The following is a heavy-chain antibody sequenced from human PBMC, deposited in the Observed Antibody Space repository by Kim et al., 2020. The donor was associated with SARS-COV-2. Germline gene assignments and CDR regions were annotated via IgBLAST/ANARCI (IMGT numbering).Heavy chain of an antibody. CDR3: ARGFCNDVNCFNWFDP. V-gene: IGHV1-3*01. D-gene: IGHD2-15*01. J-gene: IGHJ5*02. CDR2: INAANGNT. Sequence: ASVKVSCKASGNIFNRYVMHWVRQAPGQRLEWMGWINAANGNTKYSQKFQGRVTITWDTSARTAYMDLSSLTSEDTAVYYCARGFCNDVNCFNWFDPLGQGTLVTVSS. CDR1: GNIFNRYV.